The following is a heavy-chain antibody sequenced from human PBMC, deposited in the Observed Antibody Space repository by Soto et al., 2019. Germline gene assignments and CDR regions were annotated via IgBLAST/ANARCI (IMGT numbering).Heavy chain of an antibody. CDR3: ARGDGLGYCSGGSCYNFDY. J-gene: IGHJ4*02. D-gene: IGHD2-15*01. CDR2: IIPIFGTA. Sequence: QVQLVQSGAEVKKPGSSVKVSCKASGGTFSSYAISWVRQAPGQGLEWMGGIIPIFGTANYAQKFQGRVTITADESTSTAYMELSSLRSEDTAVYYCARGDGLGYCSGGSCYNFDYWGQGTLVTVSS. CDR1: GGTFSSYA. V-gene: IGHV1-69*12.